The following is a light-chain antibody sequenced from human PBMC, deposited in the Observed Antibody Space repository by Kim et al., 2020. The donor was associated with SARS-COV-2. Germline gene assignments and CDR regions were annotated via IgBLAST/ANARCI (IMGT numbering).Light chain of an antibody. CDR1: SLRKYY. CDR3: KSRDSRGNVV. J-gene: IGLJ2*01. Sequence: SSELTQDPAVSVALGQTVRITCQGDSLRKYYATWYQQKPGQAPVLLISGKNNRPSGIPDRFSGSSSGNTASLTIAGAQAEDEADYYCKSRDSRGNVVFGGGTKVTVL. CDR2: GKN. V-gene: IGLV3-19*01.